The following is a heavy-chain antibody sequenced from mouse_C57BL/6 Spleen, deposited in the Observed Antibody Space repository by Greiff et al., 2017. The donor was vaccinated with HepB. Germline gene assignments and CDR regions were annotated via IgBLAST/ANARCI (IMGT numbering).Heavy chain of an antibody. V-gene: IGHV1-64*01. J-gene: IGHJ3*01. CDR3: ASDDYDWFAY. Sequence: QVQLQQPGAELVKPGASVKLSCKASGYTFTSYWMHWVKQRPGQGLEWIGMIHPNSGSTNYNEKFKSKATLTVDKSSSTAYMQLSSLTSEDSAVYYCASDDYDWFAYWGQGTLVTVSA. CDR1: GYTFTSYW. D-gene: IGHD2-4*01. CDR2: IHPNSGST.